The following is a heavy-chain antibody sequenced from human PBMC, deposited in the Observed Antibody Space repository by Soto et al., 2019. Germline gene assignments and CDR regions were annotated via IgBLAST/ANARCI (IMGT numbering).Heavy chain of an antibody. CDR1: GYTFTSYG. CDR2: ISAYNGNT. V-gene: IGHV1-18*01. Sequence: AAVKVSCTASGYTFTSYGISWVRQAPGQGLEWTGWISAYNGNTNYAQKLQGRVTMTTDTSTSTVYMELRSLRSDDTAVYYCARVWGAAGYFDNWGQGTLVTVSS. CDR3: ARVWGAAGYFDN. D-gene: IGHD6-13*01. J-gene: IGHJ4*02.